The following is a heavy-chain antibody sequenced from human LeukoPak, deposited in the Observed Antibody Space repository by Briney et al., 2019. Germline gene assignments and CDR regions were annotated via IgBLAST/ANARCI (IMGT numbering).Heavy chain of an antibody. D-gene: IGHD3-16*01. V-gene: IGHV4-4*07. Sequence: SETLSLTCTVSGASISSYFWSWIRQPAGKGLEWIGRIYTSGSTTYNPSLKSRVTMSVDTSKNQFSLRLSSVTAADTAVYYCAALGIDLGAYRNDYWGQGTLVTVSS. CDR3: AALGIDLGAYRNDY. J-gene: IGHJ4*02. CDR1: GASISSYF. CDR2: IYTSGST.